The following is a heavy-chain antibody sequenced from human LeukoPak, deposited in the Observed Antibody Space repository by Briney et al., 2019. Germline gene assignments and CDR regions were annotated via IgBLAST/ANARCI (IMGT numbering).Heavy chain of an antibody. V-gene: IGHV3-48*01. CDR1: GFTFSNYS. Sequence: GGSLRLSCAASGFTFSNYSMNWVRQAPGKGVEWVSYISSGSRTIYYADSVKGRFTISRDNSKNTLYLQMNSLRAEDTAVYYCAKGGELSFASDYWGQGTLVTVSS. CDR3: AKGGELSFASDY. D-gene: IGHD3-16*02. CDR2: ISSGSRTI. J-gene: IGHJ4*02.